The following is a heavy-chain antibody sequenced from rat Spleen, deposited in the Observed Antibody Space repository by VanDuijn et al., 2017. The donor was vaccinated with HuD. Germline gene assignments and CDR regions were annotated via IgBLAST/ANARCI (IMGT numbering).Heavy chain of an antibody. V-gene: IGHV5-20*01. D-gene: IGHD1-12*02. CDR1: GLSFSNYY. Sequence: EVQLVESGGGLVQPGRSMKLSCAASGLSFSNYYMAWVRQAPTKGLEWVATISYDGGRAYYRDSVKGRFTISRDNAKSTLYLQLDSLRSEDTATYYCTTDTFYDGTYYPGGFDYWGQGVMVTVSS. CDR2: ISYDGGRA. J-gene: IGHJ2*01. CDR3: TTDTFYDGTYYPGGFDY.